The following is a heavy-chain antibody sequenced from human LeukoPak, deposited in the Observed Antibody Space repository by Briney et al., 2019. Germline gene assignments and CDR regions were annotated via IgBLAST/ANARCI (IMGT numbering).Heavy chain of an antibody. D-gene: IGHD1-7*01. CDR2: IYYSGST. V-gene: IGHV4-61*01. CDR1: GGSVSSGSYY. CDR3: AREDWNYSLRWFDP. J-gene: IGHJ5*02. Sequence: PSETLSLTCTVSGGSVSSGSYYWSWIRQPPGKGQEWIGYIYYSGSTNYNPSLKSRVTISVDTSKNQFSLKLSSVTAADTAVYYCAREDWNYSLRWFDPWGQGTLVTVSS.